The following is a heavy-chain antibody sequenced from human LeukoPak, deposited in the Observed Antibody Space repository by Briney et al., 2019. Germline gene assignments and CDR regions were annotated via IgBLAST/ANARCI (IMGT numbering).Heavy chain of an antibody. CDR3: AREDSSSLDV. CDR2: IKQDGSEK. D-gene: IGHD6-6*01. Sequence: GGSLRLSCPASGFSFSSHWMSWVRQAPGKGLEWVANIKQDGSEKKYVDSVKGRFTISRDNAKNSLYLQMNSLRAEDTAVYYCAREDSSSLDVWGKGTTVTVSS. V-gene: IGHV3-7*01. J-gene: IGHJ6*04. CDR1: GFSFSSHW.